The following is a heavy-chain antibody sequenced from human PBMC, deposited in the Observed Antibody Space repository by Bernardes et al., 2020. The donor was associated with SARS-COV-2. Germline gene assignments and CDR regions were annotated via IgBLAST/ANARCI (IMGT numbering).Heavy chain of an antibody. CDR3: ARGLGWSGYYYDAFDI. J-gene: IGHJ3*02. D-gene: IGHD3-3*01. CDR2: IDTAADT. CDR1: GFTFSNYD. V-gene: IGHV3-13*01. Sequence: GGSLRLSCVASGFTFSNYDMHWVRQVTGKGLEWVSAIDTAADTYYAGSVKGRFTISRENANKSLHLQMNSLRAGDTAVYYCARGLGWSGYYYDAFDIWGQGTMVTVSS.